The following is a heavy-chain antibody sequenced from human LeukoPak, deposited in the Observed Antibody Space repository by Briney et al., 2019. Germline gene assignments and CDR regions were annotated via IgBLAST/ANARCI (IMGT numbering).Heavy chain of an antibody. D-gene: IGHD6-13*01. V-gene: IGHV4-39*01. Sequence: PSETLSLTCTVSGGSISSSSYYWGWLRQPPGRGREWIGSIYYSGSTYYNPSLKSRVTISVDTSKNQFSLKLSSVTAADTAVYYCASPRGRWYAYWGQGTLVTVSS. CDR3: ASPRGRWYAY. CDR2: IYYSGST. CDR1: GGSISSSSYY. J-gene: IGHJ4*02.